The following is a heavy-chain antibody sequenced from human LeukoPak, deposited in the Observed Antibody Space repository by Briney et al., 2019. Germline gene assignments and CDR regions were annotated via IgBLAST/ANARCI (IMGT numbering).Heavy chain of an antibody. Sequence: SETLSLTCTVSGGSISSYYWSWIRQPPGKGLEWIGYIYYSGSTNYNPSLKSRVTISVDTSKNQFSLQLNSVTPEDMAVYYCARLPIGAVAGTRGYYFDYWGQGTLVTVSS. CDR3: ARLPIGAVAGTRGYYFDY. D-gene: IGHD6-19*01. CDR1: GGSISSYY. CDR2: IYYSGST. V-gene: IGHV4-59*12. J-gene: IGHJ4*02.